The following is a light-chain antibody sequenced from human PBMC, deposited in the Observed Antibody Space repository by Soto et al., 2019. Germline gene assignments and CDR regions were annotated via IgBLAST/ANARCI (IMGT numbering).Light chain of an antibody. V-gene: IGKV1-39*01. CDR2: AAS. CDR1: QSISSY. CDR3: QQSYSTAWT. Sequence: DIQMTQSPSSLSASVGDRVTITGRASQSISSYLNWYQQKPGKAPKLLIYAASSLQSGVPSRFSGSGSGPDCTLTISSRQPEDLATYYCQQSYSTAWTFGQGNKVDIK. J-gene: IGKJ1*01.